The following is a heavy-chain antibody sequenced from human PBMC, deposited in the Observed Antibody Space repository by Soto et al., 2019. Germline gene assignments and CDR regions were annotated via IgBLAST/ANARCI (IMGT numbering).Heavy chain of an antibody. V-gene: IGHV3-53*01. Sequence: GSLRLSCVASGLTVSSNHMSWVRQAPGKGLEWVSVILTTGSTYYADSLKGRFIISRDNSKNTLYLQMNSLRAEDMAVYYCATYSGSTGGLDPWGQGTLVTVSS. J-gene: IGHJ5*02. CDR2: ILTTGST. D-gene: IGHD5-12*01. CDR1: GLTVSSNH. CDR3: ATYSGSTGGLDP.